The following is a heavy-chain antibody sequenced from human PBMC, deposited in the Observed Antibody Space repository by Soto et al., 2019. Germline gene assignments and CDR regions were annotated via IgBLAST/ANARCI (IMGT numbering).Heavy chain of an antibody. CDR2: IYHSGST. J-gene: IGHJ5*02. D-gene: IGHD2-2*01. CDR1: GGSINSGGSS. V-gene: IGHV4-30-2*01. CDR3: ARVPDR. Sequence: SENLSPTRAVSGGSINSGGSSWICIRQPPGKGLEWIGYIYHSGSTYYNPSLKSLVTISVDRSKNQFSLKLSFVTAADTAVYYCARVPDRWGQGTLVTVSS.